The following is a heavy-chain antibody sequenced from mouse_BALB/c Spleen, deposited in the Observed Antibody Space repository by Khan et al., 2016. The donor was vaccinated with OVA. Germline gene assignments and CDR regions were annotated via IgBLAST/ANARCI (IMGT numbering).Heavy chain of an antibody. J-gene: IGHJ2*01. CDR3: ARRGLRWDFDY. CDR1: GYTFINYW. D-gene: IGHD1-1*01. V-gene: IGHV1-7*01. Sequence: VQLQQSGAELAKPGASVKMSCKASGYTFINYWILWVKQRPGQGLEWIGYINPCTGYTEYNPNFKDKATLTADKSSSTAYMQLSSLTSEDSAVYYCARRGLRWDFDYWGQGTTLTVSS. CDR2: INPCTGYT.